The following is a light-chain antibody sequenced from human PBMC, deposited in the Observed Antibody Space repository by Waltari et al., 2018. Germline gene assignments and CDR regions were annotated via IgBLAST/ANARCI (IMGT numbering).Light chain of an antibody. CDR1: DIGSKR. Sequence: SYMPTQPPSVSVAPGKTASITCGGDDIGSKRVHWFQQKPGQAPVLVIYYDNDRPSGIPERFSGSNSGNTATLTISRVEAGDEADYYCHLWDSSTVNWVFGGGTKLTVL. V-gene: IGLV3-21*04. J-gene: IGLJ3*02. CDR3: HLWDSSTVNWV. CDR2: YDN.